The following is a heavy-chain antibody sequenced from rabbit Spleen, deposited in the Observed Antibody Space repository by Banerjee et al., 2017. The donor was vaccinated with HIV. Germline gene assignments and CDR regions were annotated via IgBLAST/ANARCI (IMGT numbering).Heavy chain of an antibody. J-gene: IGHJ4*01. CDR1: GFSFSNKAV. CDR2: IDTGDGDT. V-gene: IGHV1S45*01. CDR3: VREAGYGGYGDGNL. D-gene: IGHD6-1*01. Sequence: QEQLVESGGGLVKPEGSLKLSCTASGFSFSNKAVMCWVRQAPGKGLEWIACIDTGDGDTYYANWAKGRFTISKTSSTTVTLQMTSLTAADTATYFCVREAGYGGYGDGNLWGPGTLVTVS.